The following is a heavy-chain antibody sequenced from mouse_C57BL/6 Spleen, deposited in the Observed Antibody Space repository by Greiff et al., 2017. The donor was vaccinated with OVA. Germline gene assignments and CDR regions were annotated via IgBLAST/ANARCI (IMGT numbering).Heavy chain of an antibody. Sequence: EVKLMESGPELVKPGDSVKISCKASGYSFTGYFMNWVMQSHGKSLEWIGRINPYNGDTFYNQKFKGKATLTVDKSSSTAHMELRSLTSEDSAVYYCARKGYYGSSYDHWYFDVWGTGTTVTVSS. D-gene: IGHD1-1*01. J-gene: IGHJ1*03. CDR3: ARKGYYGSSYDHWYFDV. CDR2: INPYNGDT. CDR1: GYSFTGYF. V-gene: IGHV1-20*01.